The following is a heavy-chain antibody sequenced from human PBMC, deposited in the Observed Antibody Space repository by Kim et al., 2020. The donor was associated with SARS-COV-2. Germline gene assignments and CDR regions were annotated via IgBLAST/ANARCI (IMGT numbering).Heavy chain of an antibody. J-gene: IGHJ5*02. CDR1: GYTFTSYG. CDR3: ARVASLWLRFSRWFDL. CDR2: ISAYNGNT. Sequence: ASVKVSCKASGYTFTSYGISWVRQAPGQGLEWMGWISAYNGNTNYAQKLQGRVTMPTDTSTSTTYMELRRLRSDETAGYYCARVASLWLRFSRWFDLWGQETLGPVSS. V-gene: IGHV1-18*01. D-gene: IGHD5-12*01.